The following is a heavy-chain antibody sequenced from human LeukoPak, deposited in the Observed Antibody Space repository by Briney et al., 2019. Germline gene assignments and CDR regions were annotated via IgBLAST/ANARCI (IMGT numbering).Heavy chain of an antibody. CDR1: GFTFSSYG. CDR3: AKDGVLLWFGEFLHDAFDI. D-gene: IGHD3-10*01. J-gene: IGHJ3*02. Sequence: PGGSLRLSCAASGFTFSSYGMHWVRQAPGKGLEWVAFIRYDGSNKYYADSVKGRFTISRDNSKYTLYLQMNSLRAEDTAVYYCAKDGVLLWFGEFLHDAFDIWGQGTMVTVSS. V-gene: IGHV3-30*02. CDR2: IRYDGSNK.